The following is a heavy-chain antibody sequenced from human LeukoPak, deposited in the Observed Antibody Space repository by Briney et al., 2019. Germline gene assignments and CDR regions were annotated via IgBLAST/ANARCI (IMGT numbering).Heavy chain of an antibody. Sequence: SGPTLVKPTQTLTLTCNFSGFSLSTSGMCVSWIRQPPGKALEWLARIDWDDDKYYSTSLKTRLTISKDTSKNQVVLTMTNMDPLDTATYYCARIRRTTVVTAGAFDIWGQGTMVTVSS. CDR3: ARIRRTTVVTAGAFDI. CDR2: IDWDDDK. D-gene: IGHD4-23*01. J-gene: IGHJ3*02. V-gene: IGHV2-70*11. CDR1: GFSLSTSGMC.